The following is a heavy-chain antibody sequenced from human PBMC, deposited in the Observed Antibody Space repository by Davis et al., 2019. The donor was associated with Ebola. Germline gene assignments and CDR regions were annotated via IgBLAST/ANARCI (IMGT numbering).Heavy chain of an antibody. D-gene: IGHD3-3*01. CDR2: ISSSSSYI. J-gene: IGHJ3*02. CDR1: GFTFSSYS. Sequence: GESLKISCAASGFTFSSYSMNWVRQAPGKGLEWVSSISSSSSYIYYADSVKGRFTISRDNAKNSLYLQMNSLRAEDTAVYYCARTRVWSGYYTYDAFDIWGQGTMVTVSS. CDR3: ARTRVWSGYYTYDAFDI. V-gene: IGHV3-21*01.